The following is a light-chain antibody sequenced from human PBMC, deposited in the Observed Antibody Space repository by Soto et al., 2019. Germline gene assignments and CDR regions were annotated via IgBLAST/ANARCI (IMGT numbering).Light chain of an antibody. V-gene: IGKV1-27*01. Sequence: DIQMTQSPSSLSASVGDRVTITCRASQDISNYLAWYQQKPGKVPKLLISAASTLQSGVPSRFSGSGSGADFTLTISSLQPEDGASYYCQKYNSAPCTFGQGTKVEIK. J-gene: IGKJ1*01. CDR3: QKYNSAPCT. CDR1: QDISNY. CDR2: AAS.